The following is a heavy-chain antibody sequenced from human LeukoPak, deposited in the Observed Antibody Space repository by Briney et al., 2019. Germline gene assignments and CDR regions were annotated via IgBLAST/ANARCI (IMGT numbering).Heavy chain of an antibody. CDR2: INPSGGST. CDR3: ARDSFATTYDSSGYYVFDI. CDR1: GYTFTSYY. V-gene: IGHV1-46*01. D-gene: IGHD3-22*01. J-gene: IGHJ3*02. Sequence: ASVKVSCKASGYTFTSYYMHWVRQAPGQGLEWMGIINPSGGSTSYARKFQGRVTMTRDTSTSTVYMELSSLRSEDTAVYYCARDSFATTYDSSGYYVFDIWGQGTMVTVSS.